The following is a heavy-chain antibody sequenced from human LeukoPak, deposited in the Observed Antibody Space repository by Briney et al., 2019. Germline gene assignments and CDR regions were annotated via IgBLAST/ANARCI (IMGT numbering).Heavy chain of an antibody. V-gene: IGHV4-59*01. J-gene: IGHJ3*02. CDR2: IYYSGST. Sequence: PSETLSLTCTVSGGSISSYYWSSIRQPPEKGLEWIGYIYYSGSTNYNPSLKSRVTISVDTSKNQFSLKLSSVTAADTAVYYCARTTMTDAFDIWGQGTMVTVSS. D-gene: IGHD3-22*01. CDR1: GGSISSYY. CDR3: ARTTMTDAFDI.